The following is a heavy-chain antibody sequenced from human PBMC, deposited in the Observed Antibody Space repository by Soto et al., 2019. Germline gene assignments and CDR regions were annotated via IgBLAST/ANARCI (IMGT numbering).Heavy chain of an antibody. D-gene: IGHD6-19*01. CDR1: GYTFTGYY. V-gene: IGHV1-2*04. J-gene: IGHJ4*02. CDR2: INPNSGGT. Sequence: QVQLVQSGAEVKKPGASVKVSCKASGYTFTGYYMHWVRQAPGQGLEWMGWINPNSGGTNYAQKFQGWVTMTRDTSISTAYMELSRLRSDDTAVYYCARALIAVAGPGPCDYWGQGTLVTVSS. CDR3: ARALIAVAGPGPCDY.